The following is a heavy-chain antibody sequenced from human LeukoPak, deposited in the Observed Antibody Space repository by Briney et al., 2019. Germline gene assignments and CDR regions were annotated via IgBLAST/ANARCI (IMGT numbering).Heavy chain of an antibody. D-gene: IGHD5-18*01. CDR1: GGSISRYY. CDR2: ISYSGST. Sequence: PSETLSLTCSVSGGSISRYYWTWIRQPPGKGLEWIGYISYSGSTNYNPSLKSRVTISVDTSKNQFSLKLSSVTAADTALYYCARHGGYSNGYARYFDYWGQGTLVTVSS. V-gene: IGHV4-59*08. J-gene: IGHJ4*02. CDR3: ARHGGYSNGYARYFDY.